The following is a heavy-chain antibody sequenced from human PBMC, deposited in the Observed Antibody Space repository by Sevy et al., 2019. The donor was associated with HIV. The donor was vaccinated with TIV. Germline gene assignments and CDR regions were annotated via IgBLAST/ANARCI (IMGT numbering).Heavy chain of an antibody. CDR1: GFTFDDYG. J-gene: IGHJ3*02. CDR3: ARDASRGSYSSGAFDI. Sequence: GGSLRLSCAASGFTFDDYGMSWVRQAPGKGLEWVSGINWNGGSTGYADSVKGLFTISRDNAKNSLYLQRNSLRAEETALYYCARDASRGSYSSGAFDIWGQGTMVTVSS. V-gene: IGHV3-20*04. CDR2: INWNGGST. D-gene: IGHD1-26*01.